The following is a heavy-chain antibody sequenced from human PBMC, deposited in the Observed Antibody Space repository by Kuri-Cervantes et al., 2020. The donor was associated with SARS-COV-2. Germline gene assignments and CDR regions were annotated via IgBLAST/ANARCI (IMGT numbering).Heavy chain of an antibody. V-gene: IGHV4-34*01. Sequence: SETLSLTCAVYGGSFSGYYWSWIRQPPGKGLEWIGEINHSGSTNYNPSLKSRVIISVDTSKNQFSLKLTSVTAADTAVYYCARARGASYYFDYWGQGTLVTSPQ. CDR3: ARARGASYYFDY. D-gene: IGHD4/OR15-4a*01. J-gene: IGHJ4*02. CDR2: INHSGST. CDR1: GGSFSGYY.